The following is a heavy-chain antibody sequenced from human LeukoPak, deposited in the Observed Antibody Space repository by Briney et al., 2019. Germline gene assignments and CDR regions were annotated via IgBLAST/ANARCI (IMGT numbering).Heavy chain of an antibody. Sequence: GGSLRLSCAASGFTFSSYAMSWVRQAPGKGLEWVSVISGSGGSTYYGDSVKGRFTISRDSSKNTLYLQMNSLRVEDTAVYYCATGATPYYYDSSGYRSDYWGQGTLVTVSS. CDR2: ISGSGGST. CDR1: GFTFSSYA. CDR3: ATGATPYYYDSSGYRSDY. V-gene: IGHV3-23*01. D-gene: IGHD3-22*01. J-gene: IGHJ4*02.